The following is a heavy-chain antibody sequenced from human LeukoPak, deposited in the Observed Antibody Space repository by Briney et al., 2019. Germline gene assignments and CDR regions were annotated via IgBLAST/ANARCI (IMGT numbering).Heavy chain of an antibody. V-gene: IGHV4-34*01. J-gene: IGHJ4*02. CDR3: ARASGSYYFDY. CDR1: GGSFSGYY. CDR2: INHSGST. Sequence: SETLSLNCAVYGGSFSGYYWSWIRQPPGKGLEWIGEINHSGSTNYNPSLKSRVTISVDTSKNQFSLKLSSVTAADTAVYYCARASGSYYFDYWGQGTLVTVSS. D-gene: IGHD1-26*01.